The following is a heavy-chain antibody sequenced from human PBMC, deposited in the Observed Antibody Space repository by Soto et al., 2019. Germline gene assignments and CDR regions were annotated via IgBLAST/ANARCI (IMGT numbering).Heavy chain of an antibody. D-gene: IGHD3-22*01. CDR1: GYTFTSYA. J-gene: IGHJ4*02. V-gene: IGHV1-3*05. CDR2: INAGNGNT. Sequence: QVQLVQSGAEEKKPGASVKVSCKASGYTFTSYAMHWVRQAPGQRLEWMAWINAGNGNTKYSQKCKGRVTITRDRSASTASMELGSLRSEDTAVYYCARGSGYYYWDDYWGQGTLVTVSS. CDR3: ARGSGYYYWDDY.